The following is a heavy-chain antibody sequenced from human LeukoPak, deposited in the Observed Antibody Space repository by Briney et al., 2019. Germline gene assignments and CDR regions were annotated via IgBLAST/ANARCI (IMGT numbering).Heavy chain of an antibody. CDR1: GDSISTSNYY. D-gene: IGHD6-13*01. J-gene: IGHJ6*03. CDR3: ARLKHSSSWFSRNYYYYYMDV. V-gene: IGHV4-39*07. Sequence: PSETLSLTCTVSGDSISTSNYYWGWIRQPPGKGLEWIGNIFYSRSTYYGPSLKSRLTISLDTSRNQFSLKLNSVTAADTAVYYCARLKHSSSWFSRNYYYYYMDVWGKGTTVTISS. CDR2: IFYSRST.